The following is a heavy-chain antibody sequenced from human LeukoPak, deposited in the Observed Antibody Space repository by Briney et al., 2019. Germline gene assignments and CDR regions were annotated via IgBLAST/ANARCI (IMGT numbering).Heavy chain of an antibody. CDR2: IDKHGNGK. V-gene: IGHV3-7*01. D-gene: IGHD1-26*01. Sequence: GGSLRLSWVASGSTVSISWATSVRQAPGKGLEWVANIDKHGNGKYYVYFVKGRFAISRDYATNSVFLQMNSLRAEDTSVYYCARDAGWGYYDLWGQGTPVTVSS. CDR1: GSTVSISW. CDR3: ARDAGWGYYDL. J-gene: IGHJ4*02.